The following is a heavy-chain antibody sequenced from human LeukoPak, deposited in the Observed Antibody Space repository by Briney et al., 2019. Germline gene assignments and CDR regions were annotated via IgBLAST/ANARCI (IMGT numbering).Heavy chain of an antibody. CDR1: GFTFSSYD. Sequence: QPGGSLRLSCAASGFTFSSYDMSWVRQAPGKGLEWVSGISGSGFNTYYADSVKGRFTISRDNSQNTLYLQLNSLSADDTALYYCAKGLVDTAADYWGQGTLVTVSS. J-gene: IGHJ4*02. CDR3: AKGLVDTAADY. D-gene: IGHD5-18*01. CDR2: ISGSGFNT. V-gene: IGHV3-23*01.